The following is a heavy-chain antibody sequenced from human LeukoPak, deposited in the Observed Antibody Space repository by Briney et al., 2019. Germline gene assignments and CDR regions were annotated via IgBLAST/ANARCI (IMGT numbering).Heavy chain of an antibody. D-gene: IGHD3-22*01. CDR1: GFTFNNYG. V-gene: IGHV3-30*02. CDR2: IRPDGSNK. J-gene: IGHJ4*02. CDR3: AKDWMYYYDSSGYYGPGGY. Sequence: PGGSLRLSCAASGFTFNNYGMHWVRQAPGKGLDWVAFIRPDGSNKYYADSVKGRFTFSRDNSKNTLFLEMNNLRADDTAVYYCAKDWMYYYDSSGYYGPGGYWGQGTLVTVSS.